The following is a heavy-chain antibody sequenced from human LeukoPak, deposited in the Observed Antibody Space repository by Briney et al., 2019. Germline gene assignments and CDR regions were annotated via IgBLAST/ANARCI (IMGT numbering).Heavy chain of an antibody. V-gene: IGHV1-2*02. CDR1: GYTLTGYY. D-gene: IGHD6-19*01. J-gene: IGHJ4*02. CDR2: INPNSGGT. CDR3: AWQGSNSSGWYPVDD. Sequence: ASVKVSCKASGYTLTGYYMHWVRQAPGQGLEWMGWINPNSGGTNYAQKFQGRVTMTRDTSISTVFLELSRLRPDDTVVYFRAWQGSNSSGWYPVDDWGQGTLVTVSS.